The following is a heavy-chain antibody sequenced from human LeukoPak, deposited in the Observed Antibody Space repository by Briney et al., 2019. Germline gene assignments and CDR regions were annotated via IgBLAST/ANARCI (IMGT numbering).Heavy chain of an antibody. CDR2: IIPIFGTA. CDR3: ARQAYDSSGYYRYYLDY. V-gene: IGHV1-69*01. CDR1: GGTFSSYA. D-gene: IGHD3-22*01. J-gene: IGHJ4*02. Sequence: SVKVSCKASGGTFSSYAISWVRQAPGQGLEWMGGIIPIFGTANYAQKFQGRVTITADESTSTAYMELSSLRSEDTAVYYCARQAYDSSGYYRYYLDYWGQGTLVTVSS.